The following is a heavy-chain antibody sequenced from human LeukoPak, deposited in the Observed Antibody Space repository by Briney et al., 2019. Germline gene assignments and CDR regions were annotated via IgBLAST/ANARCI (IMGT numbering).Heavy chain of an antibody. Sequence: SETLSLTCTVSGGSISSGGYYWSWIRQHPGKGLEWIGYIYYSGSTYYNPSLKSRVTISVDTSKNQFSLKLSSVTAADTAVYYCARALFNSYYTYFDYWGQGTLVTVSS. J-gene: IGHJ4*02. CDR3: ARALFNSYYTYFDY. CDR1: GGSISSGGYY. V-gene: IGHV4-31*03. D-gene: IGHD1-26*01. CDR2: IYYSGST.